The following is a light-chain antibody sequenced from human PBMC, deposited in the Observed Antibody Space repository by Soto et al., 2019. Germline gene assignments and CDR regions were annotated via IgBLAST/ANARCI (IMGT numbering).Light chain of an antibody. V-gene: IGLV2-14*01. J-gene: IGLJ2*01. CDR1: SSDVGGYNY. CDR2: EVS. Sequence: QSVLTQPASVSGSPGQSITISCTGTSSDVGGYNYFSWYQHHPGKVPKLMIYEVSNRPLGISNRFSGSKSGNTASLTISGLRSEDEADYYCSSYTTSYTQVFGGGTKLTVL. CDR3: SSYTTSYTQV.